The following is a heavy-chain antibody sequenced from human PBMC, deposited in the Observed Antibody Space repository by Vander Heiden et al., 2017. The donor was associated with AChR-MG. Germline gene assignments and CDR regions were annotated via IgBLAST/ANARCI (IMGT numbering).Heavy chain of an antibody. J-gene: IGHJ4*02. CDR3: ARARGYYGSGSYDGSDY. D-gene: IGHD3-10*01. V-gene: IGHV3-30-3*01. Sequence: QVQLVESGGGVVQTGRSLRLSCAAAGFSFNVYAMVWVRQAPGKGLEWVALISHGGSNKYYADSVKGRFTISGDSATNTLYLQMNSLTTEDTAMYFCARARGYYGSGSYDGSDYWGQGTQVTVSS. CDR1: GFSFNVYA. CDR2: ISHGGSNK.